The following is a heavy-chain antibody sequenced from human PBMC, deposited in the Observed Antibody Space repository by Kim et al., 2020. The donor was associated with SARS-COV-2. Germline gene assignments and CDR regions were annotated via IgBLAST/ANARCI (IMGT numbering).Heavy chain of an antibody. D-gene: IGHD3-3*01. CDR2: IYHSGRT. CDR1: GGSISSGGYS. J-gene: IGHJ4*01. V-gene: IGHV4-30-2*01. Sequence: SETLSLTCAVSGGSISSGGYSWSWIRQPPGEGLEWIGYIYHSGRTYYNPSLRSRVTISVDRSKNQFSLKLSSVTAADTAVYYCARVSTLRGYDFWSGYFDYWGHGTLVSVYS. CDR3: ARVSTLRGYDFWSGYFDY.